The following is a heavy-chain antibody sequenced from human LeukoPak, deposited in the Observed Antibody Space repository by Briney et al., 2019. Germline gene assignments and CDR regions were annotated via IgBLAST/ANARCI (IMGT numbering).Heavy chain of an antibody. Sequence: PGGPRRLSCAASGFTLSSYAMSWVRKAPGKGLEWVSAISGSGGSTYSADSVKGRFTISRDNSKNTLYLQMNSLRAEDTAVYYCAKEWLGPFDYWGQGTLVTVSS. V-gene: IGHV3-23*01. D-gene: IGHD6-19*01. CDR2: ISGSGGST. CDR3: AKEWLGPFDY. CDR1: GFTLSSYA. J-gene: IGHJ4*02.